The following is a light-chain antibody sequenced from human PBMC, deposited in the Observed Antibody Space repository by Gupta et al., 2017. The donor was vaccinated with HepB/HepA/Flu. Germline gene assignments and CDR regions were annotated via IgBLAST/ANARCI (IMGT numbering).Light chain of an antibody. V-gene: IGLV1-40*01. CDR3: QSFDRSLNGYV. CDR2: GIS. Sequence: QSALTQPPSVSGAPGQSVTISCTGNTSNIGANYDVHWYQHLPGTAPKLLTFGISDSYSGVANRFSVSKSGTSASLAITGLQAEDEAEYYCQSFDRSLNGYVFGTGTKVTVL. CDR1: TSNIGANYD. J-gene: IGLJ1*01.